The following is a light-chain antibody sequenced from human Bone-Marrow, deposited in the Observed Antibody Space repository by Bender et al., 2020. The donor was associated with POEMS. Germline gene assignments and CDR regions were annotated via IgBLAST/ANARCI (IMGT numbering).Light chain of an antibody. V-gene: IGLV2-14*03. CDR1: SSDLSDFNF. CDR2: AIT. Sequence: QSALTQPASVSGSPGQSITISCTASSSDLSDFNFVSWYQLHPGRAPKLIIYAITHRPSGVPGHFSGSKSGNTASLTISGLQAEDEAEYYCSSFRSSTSTSVFGTGTTVSVL. CDR3: SSFRSSTSTSV. J-gene: IGLJ1*01.